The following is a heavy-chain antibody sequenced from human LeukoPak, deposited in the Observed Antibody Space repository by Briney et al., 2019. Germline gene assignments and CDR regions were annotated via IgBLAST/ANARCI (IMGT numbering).Heavy chain of an antibody. Sequence: PGGSLRLSCAASGFTFSSYGMHWVRQVPGKGLEWVSSIGPSGTNTHYADSVKGRFTIPRDNARNSLFLQMSSLRGDDTAVYYCVRGDSRDFWGQGTLVTVSS. J-gene: IGHJ4*02. CDR3: VRGDSRDF. CDR2: IGPSGTNT. CDR1: GFTFSSYG. V-gene: IGHV3-21*01. D-gene: IGHD6-13*01.